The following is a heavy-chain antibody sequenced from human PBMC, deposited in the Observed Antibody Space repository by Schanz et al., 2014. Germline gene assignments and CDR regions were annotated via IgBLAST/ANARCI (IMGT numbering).Heavy chain of an antibody. CDR2: LSGSGGST. D-gene: IGHD5-12*01. CDR1: GFTFRDYY. V-gene: IGHV3-23*04. J-gene: IGHJ4*02. Sequence: VQLVESGGGVVQFGRSLRLSCAASGFTFRDYYMSWIRQAPGKGLEWVSALSGSGGSTYYADSVKGRFTISRDNSKNTLYLQMNSLRTEDTAVYYCASPSGYSDYGTYFDFWGQGTLVTVSS. CDR3: ASPSGYSDYGTYFDF.